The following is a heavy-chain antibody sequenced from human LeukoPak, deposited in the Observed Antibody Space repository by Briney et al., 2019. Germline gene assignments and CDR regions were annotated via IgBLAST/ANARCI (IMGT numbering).Heavy chain of an antibody. CDR1: GYTFTSYG. V-gene: IGHV1-18*01. Sequence: GASVKVSRKASGYTFTSYGISWVRQAPGQGLEWMGWISAYNGNTNYAQKLQGRVTMTTDTSTSTAYMELRSLRSDDTAVYYCAREGNSSGWPLPFDYWGQGTLVTVSS. J-gene: IGHJ4*02. CDR2: ISAYNGNT. CDR3: AREGNSSGWPLPFDY. D-gene: IGHD6-19*01.